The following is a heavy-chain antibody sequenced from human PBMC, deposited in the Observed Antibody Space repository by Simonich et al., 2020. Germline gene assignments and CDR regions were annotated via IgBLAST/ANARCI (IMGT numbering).Heavy chain of an antibody. Sequence: EVQLVESGGGLVKPGGSLRLSCAASGFTFSSYSMNWVRQAPGKGLEWVSSLSSSSSYIYYADSGKCRFTISRDNAKNSLYLQMNSLRAEDTAVYYCARDVDTAMVFDYWGQGTLVTVSS. CDR2: LSSSSSYI. V-gene: IGHV3-21*01. CDR3: ARDVDTAMVFDY. J-gene: IGHJ4*02. D-gene: IGHD5-18*01. CDR1: GFTFSSYS.